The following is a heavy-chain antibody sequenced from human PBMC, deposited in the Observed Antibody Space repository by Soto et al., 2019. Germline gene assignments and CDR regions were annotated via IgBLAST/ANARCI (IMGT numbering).Heavy chain of an antibody. D-gene: IGHD3-10*01. J-gene: IGHJ1*01. CDR3: VHGSGSYEQFQH. CDR1: GGSISSGDYY. Sequence: QVQLQESGPGLVKPSQTLSLTCTVSGGSISSGDYYWSWIRQPPGKGLEWIGYIYYSGSTYYNPSPNSRATRSVDTSKNQFSLKLSSVTAADTAVYYCVHGSGSYEQFQHWGQGTLVTVSS. CDR2: IYYSGST. V-gene: IGHV4-30-4*01.